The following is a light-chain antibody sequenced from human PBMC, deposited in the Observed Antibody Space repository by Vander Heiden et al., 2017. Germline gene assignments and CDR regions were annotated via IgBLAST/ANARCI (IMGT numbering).Light chain of an antibody. CDR2: AAS. V-gene: IGKV1-39*01. J-gene: IGKJ1*01. Sequence: DIQMTQPPPSLSPSVGDTVTMTCRASHPINTYLNWYQQIPGRAPKLLIYAASTLQSGVPSRFSASGSGKEFTLTIRRLHPDDLGTYWCQQSYSTPWTFGQGTTVDIK. CDR1: HPINTY. CDR3: QQSYSTPWT.